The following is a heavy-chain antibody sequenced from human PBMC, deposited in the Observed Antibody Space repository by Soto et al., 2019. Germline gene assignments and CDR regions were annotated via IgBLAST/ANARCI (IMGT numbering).Heavy chain of an antibody. Sequence: GASVKVSCKASGYTFTGYYMHWVRQAPGQGLEWMGWINPNSGGTNYAQKFQGWVTMTRDTSISTAYMELSRLRSDDTAVYYCARGAPRGLYCSSTSCERGMDVWGQGTTVTVS. CDR3: ARGAPRGLYCSSTSCERGMDV. J-gene: IGHJ6*02. CDR2: INPNSGGT. CDR1: GYTFTGYY. D-gene: IGHD2-2*01. V-gene: IGHV1-2*04.